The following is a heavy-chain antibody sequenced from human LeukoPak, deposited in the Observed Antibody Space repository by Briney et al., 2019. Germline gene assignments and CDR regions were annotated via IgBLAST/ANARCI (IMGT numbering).Heavy chain of an antibody. CDR3: ARDPYGDYYFDY. CDR2: IYYSGST. V-gene: IGHV4-59*01. CDR1: GGSISSYY. J-gene: IGHJ4*02. Sequence: PSETLSLTCTVSGGSISSYYWSWIRQPPGKGLEWIGYIYYSGSTNYNPSLMSRVTISVDTSKNQFSLKLSSVTAADTAVYYCARDPYGDYYFDYWGQGTLVTVSS. D-gene: IGHD4-17*01.